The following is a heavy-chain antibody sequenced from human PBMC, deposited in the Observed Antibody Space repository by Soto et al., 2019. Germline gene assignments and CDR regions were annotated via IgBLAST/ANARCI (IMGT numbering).Heavy chain of an antibody. CDR3: ARVKFKGSSGWYLFDY. Sequence: SETLSLTCTVSGGSVNSDSYYWSWIRQPPGKGLEWIGYIYYSGSTNYNPSLKSRVTISVDTSKNQFSLKLSSVTAADTAVYYCARVKFKGSSGWYLFDYWGQGTLVTVSS. J-gene: IGHJ4*02. CDR1: GGSVNSDSYY. CDR2: IYYSGST. V-gene: IGHV4-61*01. D-gene: IGHD6-19*01.